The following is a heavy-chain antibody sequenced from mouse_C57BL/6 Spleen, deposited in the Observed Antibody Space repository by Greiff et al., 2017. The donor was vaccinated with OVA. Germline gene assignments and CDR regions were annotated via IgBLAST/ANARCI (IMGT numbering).Heavy chain of an antibody. CDR2: ISYDGSN. V-gene: IGHV3-6*01. CDR1: GYSITSGYY. Sequence: DVQLVESGPGLVKPSQSLSLTCSVTGYSITSGYYWNWIRQFPGNKLEWMGYISYDGSNNYNPSLKNRISITRDTSKNQFFLKLNSVTTEDTATYYCARYSNYGVDYWGQGTTLTVSS. J-gene: IGHJ2*01. D-gene: IGHD2-5*01. CDR3: ARYSNYGVDY.